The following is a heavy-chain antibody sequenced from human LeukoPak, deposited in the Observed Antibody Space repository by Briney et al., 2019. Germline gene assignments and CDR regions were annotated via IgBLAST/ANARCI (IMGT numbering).Heavy chain of an antibody. CDR1: GYTFTSYG. CDR2: ISAYNGNT. CDR3: AKIAVADYYFDY. J-gene: IGHJ4*02. V-gene: IGHV1-18*01. Sequence: ASVKVSCKASGYTFTSYGISWVRQAPGQGLEWMGWISAYNGNTNYAQKLQGRVTMTTDTSTSTVYMELRSLRSDDTAVYYCAKIAVADYYFDYWGQGTLVTVSS. D-gene: IGHD6-19*01.